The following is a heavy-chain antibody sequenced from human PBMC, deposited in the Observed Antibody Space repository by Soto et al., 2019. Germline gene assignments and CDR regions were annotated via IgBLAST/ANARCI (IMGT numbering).Heavy chain of an antibody. CDR1: GYTFTSYG. CDR2: ISAYNGNT. Sequence: QVQLVQSGAEVKKPGASVKVSCKASGYTFTSYGISWVRQAPGQGLEWMGWISAYNGNTNYAQKSQGRVTMTTHTTTTTAQMELSSLEDDDAAVYYCAREEWSPTMLVVGNHFGYLGQGTLVPLSS. V-gene: IGHV1-18*01. J-gene: IGHJ4*02. D-gene: IGHD3-22*01. CDR3: AREEWSPTMLVVGNHFGY.